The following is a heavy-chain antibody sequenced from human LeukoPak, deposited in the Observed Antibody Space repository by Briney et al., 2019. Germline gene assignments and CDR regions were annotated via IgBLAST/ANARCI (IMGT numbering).Heavy chain of an antibody. CDR2: IYYSGST. Sequence: SETLSLTCTVFGGSISSSGYYWGWIRQPPGEGLEWIGTIYYSGSTYYNPSLKSRVTISADTSKNQFSLKLSSVTAADTAVYYCAREESYSSSSPAFGYWGQGTLVTVSS. V-gene: IGHV4-39*07. J-gene: IGHJ4*02. CDR1: GGSISSSGYY. D-gene: IGHD6-6*01. CDR3: AREESYSSSSPAFGY.